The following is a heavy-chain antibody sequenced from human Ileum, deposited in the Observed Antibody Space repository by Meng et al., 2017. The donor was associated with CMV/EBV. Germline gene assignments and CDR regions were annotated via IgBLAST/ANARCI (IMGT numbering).Heavy chain of an antibody. Sequence: GETLKISCAASGFTFSSYSMNWVRQAPGKGLEWVSAISGSGGSTYYADSVKGRFTISRDNSKNTLYLQMNSLRAEDTAVYYCARALRSNYGMDVWGQGTTVTVSS. D-gene: IGHD3-3*01. J-gene: IGHJ6*02. CDR1: GFTFSSYS. V-gene: IGHV3-23*01. CDR3: ARALRSNYGMDV. CDR2: ISGSGGST.